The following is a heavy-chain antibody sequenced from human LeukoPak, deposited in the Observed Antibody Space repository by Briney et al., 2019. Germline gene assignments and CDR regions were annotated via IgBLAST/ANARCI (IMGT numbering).Heavy chain of an antibody. D-gene: IGHD4-17*01. Sequence: SETLSLTCAVYGGSFSDYYWSWIRQPPGKGLEWIGEINHSGSTNYNPPLKSRVTISVDTSKNQFSLKLSSVTAADTAVYYCARGVNYGDYLNWFDPWGQGTLVTVSS. CDR2: INHSGST. CDR3: ARGVNYGDYLNWFDP. J-gene: IGHJ5*02. CDR1: GGSFSDYY. V-gene: IGHV4-34*01.